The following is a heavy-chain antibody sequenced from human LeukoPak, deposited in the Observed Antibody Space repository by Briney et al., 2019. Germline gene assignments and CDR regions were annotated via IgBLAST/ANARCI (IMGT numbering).Heavy chain of an antibody. J-gene: IGHJ6*02. CDR1: GDSLNDYY. CDR3: ARGGSTMPYYGMDV. V-gene: IGHV4-34*01. Sequence: SETLSLTCAVYGDSLNDYYWTWIRQPPGRGLEWIGEIDRGGSTNYDPSLKSRVTISVDTSKNQFSLKLSSVTAADTAVYYCARGGSTMPYYGMDVWGQGTTVTVSS. CDR2: IDRGGST. D-gene: IGHD2-2*01.